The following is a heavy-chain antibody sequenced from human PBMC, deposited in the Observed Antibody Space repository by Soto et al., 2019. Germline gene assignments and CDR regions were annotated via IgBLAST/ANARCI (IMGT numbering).Heavy chain of an antibody. CDR3: AIRGYTYGYYFSY. CDR1: GYTFTSYW. V-gene: IGHV5-51*01. Sequence: EVQLVQSGAEVKKPGESLKISCKGSGYTFTSYWIGWVRQMPGKGLEWMGIIFPVDSDTTYSPSFQGQVTISADKSITTAYLQWSSLKASDTAMYYCAIRGYTYGYYFSYWGQGTLVTVSS. J-gene: IGHJ4*02. CDR2: IFPVDSDT. D-gene: IGHD5-18*01.